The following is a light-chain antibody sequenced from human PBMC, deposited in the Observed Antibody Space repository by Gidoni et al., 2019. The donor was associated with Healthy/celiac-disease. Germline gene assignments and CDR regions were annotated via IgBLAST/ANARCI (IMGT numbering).Light chain of an antibody. CDR2: AAS. CDR3: QQLNSYPRS. V-gene: IGKV1-9*01. Sequence: DIQLTQSPSFLSASVGDRVTITCWASQGISSYLAWYQQKPGKAPKLLIYAASTLQSGVPSRFSGSGSGAECTLAISSLQPEDFATYYCQQLNSYPRSFGQGTKLEIK. J-gene: IGKJ2*04. CDR1: QGISSY.